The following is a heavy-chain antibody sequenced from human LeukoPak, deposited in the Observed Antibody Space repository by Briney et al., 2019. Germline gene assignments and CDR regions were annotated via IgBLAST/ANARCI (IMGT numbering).Heavy chain of an antibody. Sequence: PSQTLSLTCTVSGGSISIGGYYWSWIRQHPGKGLEWIGYIYYSGNTYYNPSLKSRVTISVDTSKNQFSLKLSSVTAADTAVYYCARGIGLLWFGESQYYFDYWGQGTLVTVSS. CDR1: GGSISIGGYY. J-gene: IGHJ4*02. V-gene: IGHV4-31*03. CDR2: IYYSGNT. CDR3: ARGIGLLWFGESQYYFDY. D-gene: IGHD3-10*01.